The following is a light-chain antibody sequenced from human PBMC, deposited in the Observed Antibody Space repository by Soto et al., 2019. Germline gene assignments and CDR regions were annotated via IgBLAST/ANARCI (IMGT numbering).Light chain of an antibody. CDR2: KAS. J-gene: IGKJ1*01. CDR1: QSISRW. V-gene: IGKV1-5*03. Sequence: DIQMTQSPSTLSASVGDRVTITCRASQSISRWLAWYPQKPGKAPKLLIYKASTLESGVPSRFSGSGSGTEFTLTISSLQPDDFATYYCQQYKSYSRTFGQGTKVDI. CDR3: QQYKSYSRT.